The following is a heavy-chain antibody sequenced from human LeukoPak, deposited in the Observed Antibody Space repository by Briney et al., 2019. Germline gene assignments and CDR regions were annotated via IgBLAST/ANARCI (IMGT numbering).Heavy chain of an antibody. CDR1: GFTFSVYY. D-gene: IGHD1-1*01. CDR3: AKRYIANTGPIDY. J-gene: IGHJ4*02. CDR2: ISSSGSTI. V-gene: IGHV3-11*01. Sequence: GGSLRLSCAASGFTFSVYYMSWIRQAPGKGLEWVSYISSSGSTIYYADSVKGRFTISRDNFKRTLYLEMNSLRAEDTAVYYCAKRYIANTGPIDYWGQGTLVTVSS.